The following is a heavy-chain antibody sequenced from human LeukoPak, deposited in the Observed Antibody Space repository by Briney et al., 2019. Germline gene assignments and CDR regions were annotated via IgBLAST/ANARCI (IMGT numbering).Heavy chain of an antibody. CDR1: GNYW. Sequence: GGSLRLSCAASGNYWMHWVRQAPGKGLVWVSHVNSDESWTSHADSVKGRFTISKDNAKNTVYLQMNNLRTEDTAVYYCVSFYETNWGRGTLVTVSS. CDR3: VSFYETN. J-gene: IGHJ4*02. D-gene: IGHD2-2*01. CDR2: VNSDESWT. V-gene: IGHV3-74*01.